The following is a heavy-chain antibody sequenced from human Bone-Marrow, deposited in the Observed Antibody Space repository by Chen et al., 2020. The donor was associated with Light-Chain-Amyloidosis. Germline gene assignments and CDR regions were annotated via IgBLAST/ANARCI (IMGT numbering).Heavy chain of an antibody. CDR1: GFTFDDYA. CDR2: ISGDGGST. V-gene: IGHV3-43*02. J-gene: IGHJ5*02. Sequence: EVQLVESGGGVVQPGGSLRLSCAASGFTFDDYAMHWVRQAPGKGLEWVSLISGDGGSTYDADSVKGRFTISRDNSNNPLYLQMNSLRTEDPALYYCAKDIFATYDPWGQGTLVTVSS. CDR3: AKDIFATYDP. D-gene: IGHD1-26*01.